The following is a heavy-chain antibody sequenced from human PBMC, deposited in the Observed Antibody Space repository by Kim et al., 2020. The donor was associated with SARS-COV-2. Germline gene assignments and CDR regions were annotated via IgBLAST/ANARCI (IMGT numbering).Heavy chain of an antibody. V-gene: IGHV3-23*01. J-gene: IGHJ4*02. D-gene: IGHD2-8*01. CDR1: GFTFSSYA. CDR3: AKDLRSWVYAMCY. CDR2: ISGNGGST. Sequence: GGSLRLSCAVSGFTFSSYAMNWVRQAPAKGLEWVSAISGNGGSTYYADSVKGRLTISRDNSKNTLYLQMTSLRAADTAVYYCAKDLRSWVYAMCYWGQGTLVTVSS.